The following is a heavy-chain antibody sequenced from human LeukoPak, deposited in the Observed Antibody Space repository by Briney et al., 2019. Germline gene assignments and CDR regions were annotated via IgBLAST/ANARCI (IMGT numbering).Heavy chain of an antibody. J-gene: IGHJ4*02. D-gene: IGHD5-12*01. CDR2: ISYDGSTK. CDR1: GFTFSSYA. Sequence: PGRSLRLSCAASGFTFSSYAMHWVRQAPHKGLEWVAVISYDGSTKYYADSVKGRFTISRDNSKNTLSLHMASLTVEDTAMYYCARDHSGYDYWFDYWGQGTLVTVSS. V-gene: IGHV3-30-3*01. CDR3: ARDHSGYDYWFDY.